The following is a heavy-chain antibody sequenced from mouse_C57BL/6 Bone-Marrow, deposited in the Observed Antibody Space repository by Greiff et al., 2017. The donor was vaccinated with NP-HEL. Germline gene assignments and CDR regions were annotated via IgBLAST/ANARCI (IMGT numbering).Heavy chain of an antibody. J-gene: IGHJ1*03. CDR1: GYTFTEYT. V-gene: IGHV1-62-2*01. D-gene: IGHD1-1*01. CDR2: FYPGSGSI. Sequence: VQLQQSGAELVKPGASVKLSCKASGYTFTEYTIHWVKQRSGRGLEWIGWFYPGSGSIKYNAKFKDKATLTADTSSSPVYMDLSRLTSEDSAVYFCARHGDYFGSSYGYFDVWGTGTTVTVSS. CDR3: ARHGDYFGSSYGYFDV.